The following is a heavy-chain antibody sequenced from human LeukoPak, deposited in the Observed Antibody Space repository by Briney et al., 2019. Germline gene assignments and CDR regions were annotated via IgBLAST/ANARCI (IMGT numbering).Heavy chain of an antibody. V-gene: IGHV4-39*07. D-gene: IGHD6-19*01. J-gene: IGHJ4*02. Sequence: PSETLSLTCTVSGGSISSSNYYWGWIRQPPGKGLEWIGSIYYSGSTNYNPSLKSRVTISVDTSKNQFSLKLSSVTAADTAVYYCATRPPIAVAGAFDYWGQGTLVTVSS. CDR1: GGSISSSNYY. CDR2: IYYSGST. CDR3: ATRPPIAVAGAFDY.